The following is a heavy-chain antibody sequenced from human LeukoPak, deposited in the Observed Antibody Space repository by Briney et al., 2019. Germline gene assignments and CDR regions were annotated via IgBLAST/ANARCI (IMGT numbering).Heavy chain of an antibody. CDR2: IYYSGST. Sequence: SETLSLTCTVSGGSISSSSYYWGWTRHPPGKGLEWLGSIYYSGSTYYNPSLKSRVTISVDTSKNQFSLKLSSVTAADTAVYYCARSPGVARGVLDYWGQGTLVTVSS. CDR3: ARSPGVARGVLDY. CDR1: GGSISSSSYY. J-gene: IGHJ4*02. D-gene: IGHD3-10*01. V-gene: IGHV4-39*01.